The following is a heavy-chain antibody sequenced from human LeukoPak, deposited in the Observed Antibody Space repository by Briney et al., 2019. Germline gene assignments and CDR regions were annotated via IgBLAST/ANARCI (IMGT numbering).Heavy chain of an antibody. CDR3: AKAYYTSNWLLRGHDH. Sequence: GGSLRLSCAASGFTFSNYPMIWVRQAPGKGLYWVSGISVSGSNTYYADSVKGRFIISRDNSKSTLYLQLNSLTADDTALYYCAKAYYTSNWLLRGHDHWGQGTLVTVSS. V-gene: IGHV3-23*01. CDR2: ISVSGSNT. J-gene: IGHJ4*02. D-gene: IGHD6-13*01. CDR1: GFTFSNYP.